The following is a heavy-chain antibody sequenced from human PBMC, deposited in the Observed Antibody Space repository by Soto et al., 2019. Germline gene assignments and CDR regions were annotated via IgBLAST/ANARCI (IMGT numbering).Heavy chain of an antibody. CDR1: GYTFTSYD. J-gene: IGHJ3*02. D-gene: IGHD2-15*01. CDR2: MNPNSGNT. Sequence: ASVKVSWKASGYTFTSYDINWVRQATGQGLEWMGWMNPNSGNTGYAQKFQGRVTMTRNTSISTAYMELSSLRSEDTAVYYCARVEENCSGGSCGDXFDIWGQGTMVTVSS. V-gene: IGHV1-8*01. CDR3: ARVEENCSGGSCGDXFDI.